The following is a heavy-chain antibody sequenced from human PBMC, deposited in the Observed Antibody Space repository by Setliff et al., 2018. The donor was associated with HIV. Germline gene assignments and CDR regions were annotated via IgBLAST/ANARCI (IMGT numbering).Heavy chain of an antibody. CDR3: ARVATVTTPFDY. CDR1: GCTFTGYY. V-gene: IGHV1-2*06. D-gene: IGHD4-17*01. Sequence: ASVKVSCKASGCTFTGYYIHWVRQAPGQGLEWMGRISPNTGGTIYAQKLQGRVTMTRDTSISTAYMELSSLTSDDTAVYYCARVATVTTPFDYWGQGTLVTVSS. J-gene: IGHJ4*02. CDR2: ISPNTGGT.